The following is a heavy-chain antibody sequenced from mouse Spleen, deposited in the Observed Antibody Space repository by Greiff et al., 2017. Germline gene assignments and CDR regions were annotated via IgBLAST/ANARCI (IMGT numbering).Heavy chain of an antibody. CDR2: ISDGGSYT. CDR1: GFTFSSYA. J-gene: IGHJ2*01. Sequence: EVQLVESGGGLVKPGGSLKLSCAASGFTFSSYAMSWVRQTPEKRLAWVATISDGGSYTYYPDNVKGRFTISRDNAKNNLYLQVSHLKSEDTSLYFCARDYYGSGYFDYRGPGATRPVSS. V-gene: IGHV5-4*01. D-gene: IGHD1-1*01. CDR3: ARDYYGSGYFDY.